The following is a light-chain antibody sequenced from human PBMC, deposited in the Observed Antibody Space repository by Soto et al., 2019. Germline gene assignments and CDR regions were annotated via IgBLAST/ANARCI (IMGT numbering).Light chain of an antibody. J-gene: IGLJ3*02. Sequence: QSVLTQSPSVSGAPGQRVTISCTGSSSNIGAGYDAHWYQQLPGTAPKLLIYGNSNRPSGVPDRFSGSKSGTSASLAITGLQAEDEADYYCQSYDSSLSGSVFGGGTKLTVL. CDR3: QSYDSSLSGSV. CDR2: GNS. V-gene: IGLV1-40*01. CDR1: SSNIGAGYD.